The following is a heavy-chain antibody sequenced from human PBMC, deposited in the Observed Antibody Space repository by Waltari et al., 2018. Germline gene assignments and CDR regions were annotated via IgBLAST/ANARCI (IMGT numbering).Heavy chain of an antibody. CDR1: GYSISSGYY. V-gene: IGHV4-38-2*02. D-gene: IGHD3-16*02. J-gene: IGHJ4*02. Sequence: QVQLQESGPGLVKPSETLSLTCTVSGYSISSGYYWGWIRQPPGKGLEWIGSIYPSGRTTSTPSLKSRGTISLDTSKPQFSLKLSSVTAADTAVYYCASSVILTCFDYWGQGTLVTVSS. CDR3: ASSVILTCFDY. CDR2: IYPSGRT.